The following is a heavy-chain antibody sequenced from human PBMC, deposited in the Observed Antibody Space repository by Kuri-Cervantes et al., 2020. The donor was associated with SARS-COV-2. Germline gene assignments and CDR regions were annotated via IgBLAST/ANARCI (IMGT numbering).Heavy chain of an antibody. CDR2: ISSSSTI. Sequence: GGSLRLSCAASGFTFSDYYMNWVRQAPGKGLEWVSSISSSSTIYYADSVKGRFTISRDNAKNSLYLQMNSLRAEDTAVYYCARVVGIRGYFDYWGQGTLVTVSS. V-gene: IGHV3-69-1*01. CDR3: ARVVGIRGYFDY. D-gene: IGHD3-10*01. CDR1: GFTFSDYY. J-gene: IGHJ4*02.